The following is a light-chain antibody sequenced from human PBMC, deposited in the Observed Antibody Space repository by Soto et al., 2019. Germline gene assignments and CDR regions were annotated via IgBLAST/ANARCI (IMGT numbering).Light chain of an antibody. J-gene: IGKJ5*01. V-gene: IGKV3-11*01. CDR2: DAS. CDR1: QSVSSN. CDR3: QQRSNWPLT. Sequence: EIVVSQSPATLSVSTGERATLSCRASQSVSSNLAWYQQKPGQAPRLLIYDASNRATGIPARFSGSGSGTDFTLTISSLEPEDFAVHYCQQRSNWPLTFGQGTRLEIK.